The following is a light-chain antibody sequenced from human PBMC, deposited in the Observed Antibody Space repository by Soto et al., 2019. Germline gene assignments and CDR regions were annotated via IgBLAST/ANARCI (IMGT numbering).Light chain of an antibody. CDR2: GAS. CDR3: QQYGRSPFT. CDR1: QSISSN. J-gene: IGKJ3*01. V-gene: IGKV3-15*01. Sequence: ERVMTQSPATLSVSPGGRATLSCRASQSISSNLAWYQQKPGQAPRLLIYGASTRATGIPARFGGSGSGTDFTLTISRLEPEDFAVYYCQQYGRSPFTFGPGTKVDIK.